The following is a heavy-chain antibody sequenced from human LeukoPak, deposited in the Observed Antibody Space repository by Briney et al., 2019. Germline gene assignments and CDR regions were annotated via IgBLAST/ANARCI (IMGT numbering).Heavy chain of an antibody. D-gene: IGHD2-8*01. V-gene: IGHV1-2*02. J-gene: IGHJ4*02. Sequence: GASVKVSCKTSGYSFTGYYMHWVRQAPGQGLEWMGWINPNSGGTNYAQKLQGRVTMTRDTAISTAYMELSRLRSDDTAVYYCARGTELGYCTNGVCYQPHFDYWGQGTLVTVSS. CDR2: INPNSGGT. CDR3: ARGTELGYCTNGVCYQPHFDY. CDR1: GYSFTGYY.